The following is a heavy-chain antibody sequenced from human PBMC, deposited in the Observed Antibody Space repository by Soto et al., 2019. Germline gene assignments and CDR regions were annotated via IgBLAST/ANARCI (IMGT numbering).Heavy chain of an antibody. J-gene: IGHJ6*03. V-gene: IGHV3-30*18. CDR3: AKDGNPYDCYYYYSMDV. CDR1: GFTFSSYG. CDR2: ISYDGSNK. D-gene: IGHD3-3*01. Sequence: GGSLRLSCAASGFTFSSYGMHWVRQAPGKGLEWVAVISYDGSNKYYADSVKGRFTISRDNSKNTLYLQMNSLRAEDTAVYYCAKDGNPYDCYYYYSMDVWGKGTTVTVSS.